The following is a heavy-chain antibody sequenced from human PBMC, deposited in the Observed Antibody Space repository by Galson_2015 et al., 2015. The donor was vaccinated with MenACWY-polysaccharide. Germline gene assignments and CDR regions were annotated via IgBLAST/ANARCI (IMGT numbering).Heavy chain of an antibody. D-gene: IGHD7-27*01. CDR1: GFTFSSYR. J-gene: IGHJ6*02. CDR2: ISSSSSYI. Sequence: SLRLSCAASGFTFSSYRMNWVRQAPGKGLEWVSSISSSSSYIYYADSVKGRFTISRDNAKNSLYLQMNGLRAEDTAVYYCARDLGDRYYYYGMDVWGQGTTVTVSS. CDR3: ARDLGDRYYYYGMDV. V-gene: IGHV3-21*01.